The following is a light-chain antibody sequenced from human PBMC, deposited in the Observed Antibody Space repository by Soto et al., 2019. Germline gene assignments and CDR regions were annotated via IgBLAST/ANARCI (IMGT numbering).Light chain of an antibody. Sequence: VLTQPASVSGSPGQSITISCTGYIHYDFVSWYQQHPGTAPKLVIYEDSNRPSGTSDRFSGSKSGHTASLTISGLQTEDEAVYYCGSYTSSSNYVFGTGTKVTVL. CDR3: GSYTSSSNYV. CDR2: EDS. V-gene: IGLV2-14*01. CDR1: IHYDF. J-gene: IGLJ1*01.